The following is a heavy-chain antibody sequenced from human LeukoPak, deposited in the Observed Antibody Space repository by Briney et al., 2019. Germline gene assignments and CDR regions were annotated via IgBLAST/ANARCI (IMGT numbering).Heavy chain of an antibody. J-gene: IGHJ4*02. Sequence: GGSLRLSCAASGFTFSDYYMGWIRQAPGKGLEWISYITSNGNSVYYAASVKGRFTISRDNAKNSLYLQVNSLTAEDAAVYYCARAGVDSSGYYYQGFDYWGQGTQVTVSS. D-gene: IGHD3-3*01. CDR1: GFTFSDYY. CDR3: ARAGVDSSGYYYQGFDY. CDR2: ITSNGNSV. V-gene: IGHV3-11*04.